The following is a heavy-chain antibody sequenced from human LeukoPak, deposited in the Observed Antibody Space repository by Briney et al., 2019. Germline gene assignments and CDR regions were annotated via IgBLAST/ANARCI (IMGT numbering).Heavy chain of an antibody. Sequence: SETLSLTCTVSGGSMSSHYWSWIRQPPGKGLEWIGYISYIGSTNYNPSLKSRVTISIDTSKNQFSLKLSSVTAADTAVYYCARDPTTVTKGLDIWGQGTMITVSS. CDR1: GGSMSSHY. J-gene: IGHJ3*02. CDR2: ISYIGST. D-gene: IGHD4-17*01. V-gene: IGHV4-59*11. CDR3: ARDPTTVTKGLDI.